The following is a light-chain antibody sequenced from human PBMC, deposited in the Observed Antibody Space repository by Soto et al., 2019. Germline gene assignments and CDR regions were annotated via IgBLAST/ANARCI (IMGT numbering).Light chain of an antibody. CDR1: SRDVAFYNH. CDR3: SSFARTHTYV. J-gene: IGLJ1*01. Sequence: QSALSEPASVSGSPGQSVTISCTGTSRDVAFYNHVSWYQQHPGKAPKLLIYEVNNRPSGVSHRFSGSKSGNTASLTISGLQAEDEADYYCSSFARTHTYVFGTGTKVTVL. V-gene: IGLV2-14*01. CDR2: EVN.